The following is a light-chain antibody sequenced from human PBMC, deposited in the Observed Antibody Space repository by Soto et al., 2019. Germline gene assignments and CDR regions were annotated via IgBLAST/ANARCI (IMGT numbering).Light chain of an antibody. J-gene: IGKJ1*01. CDR1: QSVSSN. CDR2: GAS. CDR3: QQYKNWQLT. V-gene: IGKV3-15*01. Sequence: EIVMTQSPATLYVSLGERATLSCRASQSVSSNLAWYQQKPGQAPRLLIYGASTRAPGVPARFSGRGSGTEFALTISRLRSEDFAVYNCQQYKNWQLTFGKGTKVAIK.